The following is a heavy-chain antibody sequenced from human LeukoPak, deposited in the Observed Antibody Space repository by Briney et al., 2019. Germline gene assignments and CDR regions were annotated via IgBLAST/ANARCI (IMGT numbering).Heavy chain of an antibody. V-gene: IGHV1-2*06. J-gene: IGHJ4*02. Sequence: ASVKVSCKASGYTFTGYYMHWVRQAPGQGLEWMGRINPNSGGTNYAQKFRGRVTMTRDTSISTAYMELSRLRSDDTAVYYCARAGWYGGNSFDYWGQGTLVTVSS. CDR1: GYTFTGYY. D-gene: IGHD2-15*01. CDR3: ARAGWYGGNSFDY. CDR2: INPNSGGT.